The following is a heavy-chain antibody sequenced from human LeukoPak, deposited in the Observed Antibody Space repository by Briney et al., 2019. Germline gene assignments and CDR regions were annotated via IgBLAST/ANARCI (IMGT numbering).Heavy chain of an antibody. CDR3: ARDGALLWFGEPHYYYYYGMDV. J-gene: IGHJ6*02. CDR2: IIPILGIA. Sequence: SAKVSCKASGGTFSSYAISWVRQAPGQGLEWMGRIIPILGIANYAQKFQGRVTITADKSTSTAYMELSSLRSEDTAVYYCARDGALLWFGEPHYYYYYGMDVWGQGTTVTVSS. V-gene: IGHV1-69*04. CDR1: GGTFSSYA. D-gene: IGHD3-10*01.